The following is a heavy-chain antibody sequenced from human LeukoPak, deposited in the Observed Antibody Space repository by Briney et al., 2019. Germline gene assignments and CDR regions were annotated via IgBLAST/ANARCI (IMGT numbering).Heavy chain of an antibody. CDR1: GVSLRSNRRC. Sequence: SGPALVKPTQPLTLTCTFPGVSLRSNRRCVSWIRQPPGKALEWLTLIDRDDNKYYGTSVKTRFIISKDTSKNQVVLTMTNMDPADTATYFWARVMRDTSDWYLFDHWGQGSLVTVS. D-gene: IGHD6-19*01. V-gene: IGHV2-70*01. CDR2: IDRDDNK. CDR3: ARVMRDTSDWYLFDH. J-gene: IGHJ4*02.